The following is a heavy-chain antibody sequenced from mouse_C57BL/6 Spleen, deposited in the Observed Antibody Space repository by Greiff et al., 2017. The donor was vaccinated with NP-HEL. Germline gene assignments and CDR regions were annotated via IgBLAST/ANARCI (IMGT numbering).Heavy chain of an antibody. V-gene: IGHV1-50*01. CDR1: GYTFTSYW. CDR2: IGPSGSYT. J-gene: IGHJ1*03. Sequence: QVQLQQPGAELVKPGASVKLSCKASGYTFTSYWMPWVKQRPGQGLEWIGEIGPSGSYTNYNQKFKGKATLTVDTSSSTAYMQLSRLTSEDSAVYECARKDYDYWYCDDWGTGTTVTVSS. CDR3: ARKDYDYWYCDD. D-gene: IGHD2-4*01.